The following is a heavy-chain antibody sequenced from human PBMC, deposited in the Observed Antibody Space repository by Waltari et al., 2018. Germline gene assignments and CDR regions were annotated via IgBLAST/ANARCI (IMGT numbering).Heavy chain of an antibody. Sequence: QVQLQQWGAGLLKPSETLSLTCAVYGGSFSGYYWSWIRQPPGKGLEWIGEINHSGSTNYNPAPKSRVTISVDTSKNQFSLKLSSVTAADTAVYYCARGIGAAGTGLVDYWGQGTLVTVSS. V-gene: IGHV4-34*01. D-gene: IGHD6-13*01. J-gene: IGHJ4*02. CDR1: GGSFSGYY. CDR2: INHSGST. CDR3: ARGIGAAGTGLVDY.